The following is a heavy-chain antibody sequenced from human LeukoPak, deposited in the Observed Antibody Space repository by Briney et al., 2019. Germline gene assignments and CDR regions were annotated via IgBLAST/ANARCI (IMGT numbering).Heavy chain of an antibody. CDR1: GYTLTELS. D-gene: IGHD3-9*01. CDR2: INPNSGGT. V-gene: IGHV1-2*02. CDR3: ARDPSITIFRNLFDI. J-gene: IGHJ3*02. Sequence: GASVKVSCKVSGYTLTELSMHWVRQAPGQGLEWMGWINPNSGGTNYAQKFQGRVTMTRDTSISTAYMELSRLRSDDTAVYYCARDPSITIFRNLFDIWGQGTMVTVSS.